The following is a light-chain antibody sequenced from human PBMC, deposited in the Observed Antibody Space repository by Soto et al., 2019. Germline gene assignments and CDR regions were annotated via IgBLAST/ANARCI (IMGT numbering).Light chain of an antibody. V-gene: IGLV2-14*01. J-gene: IGLJ1*01. CDR3: CSYAGSYTYV. CDR1: NNDIGAYDY. CDR2: EVD. Sequence: QSALAQPASVSGSPGQSITISCTGSNNDIGAYDYVSWYQQHPLQAPKLLIYEVDNRPSGISDRFSGSKSGRTASLTISGLQSEDEGEYYCCSYAGSYTYVFGTGTKVTVL.